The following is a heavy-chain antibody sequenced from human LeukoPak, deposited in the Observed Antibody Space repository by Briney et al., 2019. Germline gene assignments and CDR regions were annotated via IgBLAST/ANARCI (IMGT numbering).Heavy chain of an antibody. CDR1: GLTFSGSG. CDR2: IGRQGDSDAT. Sequence: GGSLKLSCAASGLTFSGSGIHWVRQASGKGLEWLGRIGRQGDSDATRYAASLKGKFTISRVDSRNTAYLQMNSLKTEDTAVYYCAGDYNFLTGLNCWGQGTLVTVSS. V-gene: IGHV3-73*01. CDR3: AGDYNFLTGLNC. D-gene: IGHD3-9*01. J-gene: IGHJ4*02.